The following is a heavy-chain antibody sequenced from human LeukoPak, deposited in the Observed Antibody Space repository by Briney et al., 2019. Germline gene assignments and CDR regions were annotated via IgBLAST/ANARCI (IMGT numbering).Heavy chain of an antibody. V-gene: IGHV3-48*03. Sequence: GGSLRLSCAASGFTFSSYEMNWVRQAPGKGLEWVSYISSSGSTIYYADSVKGRFTISRDNSKNTLYLQMNSLRAEDTAVYYCARDGDYYYYMDVWGKGTTVTVSS. J-gene: IGHJ6*03. D-gene: IGHD3-16*01. CDR3: ARDGDYYYYMDV. CDR2: ISSSGSTI. CDR1: GFTFSSYE.